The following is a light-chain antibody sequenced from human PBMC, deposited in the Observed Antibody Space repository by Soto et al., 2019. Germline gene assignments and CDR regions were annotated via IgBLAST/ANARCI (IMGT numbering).Light chain of an antibody. CDR3: SSYAGINNLGV. CDR2: EVN. V-gene: IGLV2-8*01. CDR1: SSDVGGYKY. J-gene: IGLJ1*01. Sequence: QSALTQPPSASGSPGQSVTISCTGTSSDVGGYKYVSWYQQHPGKAPKLMIFEVNKRPSGVPDRFSGSMSGNTASLTVSGLQAQAEADYYRSSYAGINNLGVFGTGTKLTVL.